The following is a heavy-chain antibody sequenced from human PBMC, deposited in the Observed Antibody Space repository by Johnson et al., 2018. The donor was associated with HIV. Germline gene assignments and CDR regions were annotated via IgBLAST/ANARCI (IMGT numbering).Heavy chain of an antibody. J-gene: IGHJ3*02. CDR3: GKNRGYNYGWDALNI. D-gene: IGHD5-18*01. Sequence: QVQLVESGGGVVQPGGSLRLSCAASGSTFSSYGMHWPRQAPGKGLEWVAFIRYDGSEKNYADSAKGGLTISGDNSMNTLYLQMNSLGAEETAVYYCGKNRGYNYGWDALNIWGQGTMVTVSS. V-gene: IGHV3-30*02. CDR1: GSTFSSYG. CDR2: IRYDGSEK.